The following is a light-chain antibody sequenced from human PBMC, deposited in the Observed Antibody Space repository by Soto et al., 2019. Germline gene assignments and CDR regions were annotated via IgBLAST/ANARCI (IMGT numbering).Light chain of an antibody. Sequence: QSALTQPRSVSGSPGQSVTISCTGTSTDVGGYNYVSWYQQHPGKVPKLMIYDVSKRPSGVPDRFSGSKSGNTASLTISGLQAEDEADYYCSSYAGTDTLYVFRSGTKVTVL. V-gene: IGLV2-11*01. J-gene: IGLJ1*01. CDR3: SSYAGTDTLYV. CDR2: DVS. CDR1: STDVGGYNY.